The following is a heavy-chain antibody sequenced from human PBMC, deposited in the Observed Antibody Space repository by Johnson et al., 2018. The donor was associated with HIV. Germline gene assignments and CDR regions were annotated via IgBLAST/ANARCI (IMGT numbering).Heavy chain of an antibody. Sequence: QVLLVESGGGVVHPGRSLRLSCAASGFTFRSYPMNWVRQAPGKGLEWVAVIWYDGSNKYYADSVKGRFTISRDNSKNTLYLQMNSLRAEDTAVYYCARDRAVAATSGAGAFDIWGQGTMVTVSS. D-gene: IGHD2-15*01. CDR3: ARDRAVAATSGAGAFDI. CDR1: GFTFRSYP. J-gene: IGHJ3*02. CDR2: IWYDGSNK. V-gene: IGHV3-30*04.